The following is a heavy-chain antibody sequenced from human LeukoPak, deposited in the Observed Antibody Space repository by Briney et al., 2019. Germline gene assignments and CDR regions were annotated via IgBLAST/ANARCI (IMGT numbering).Heavy chain of an antibody. J-gene: IGHJ4*02. CDR1: GGSISSYY. CDR3: ARLYPRNDVGYDY. D-gene: IGHD2-2*02. V-gene: IGHV4-59*01. CDR2: IYYSGST. Sequence: ETLSLTCTVSGGSISSYYWSWIRQPPGKGLEWIGYIYYSGSTNYNPSLKSRVTISVDTSKNRFSLRLSSVTAADTAVYYCARLYPRNDVGYDYWGQGTLVTVSS.